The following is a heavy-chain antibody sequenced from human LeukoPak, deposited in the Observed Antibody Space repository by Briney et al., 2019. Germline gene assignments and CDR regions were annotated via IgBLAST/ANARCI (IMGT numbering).Heavy chain of an antibody. V-gene: IGHV1-2*02. J-gene: IGHJ5*02. CDR2: INPNSGDT. Sequence: GGPVKVSCKASGYIFTGYYMHWVRQAPGQGLEWMGWINPNSGDTNYAQKFQGRVTMTRDTSISTAYMELSRLRSDDTAVYYCARETSGVSNFDPWGQGTLVTVSS. CDR3: ARETSGVSNFDP. D-gene: IGHD3-10*01. CDR1: GYIFTGYY.